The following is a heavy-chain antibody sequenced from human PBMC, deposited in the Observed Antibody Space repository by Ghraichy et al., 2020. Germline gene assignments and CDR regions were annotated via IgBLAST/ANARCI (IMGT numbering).Heavy chain of an antibody. CDR3: ARQRGFCFDY. D-gene: IGHD3-10*01. CDR1: GYSISSGNW. Sequence: SETLSLTCAVSGYSISSGNWWGWIRQPPGKGLEWIGYIYYSGRTYYNPTLKSRVTMSVDTSKNQFSLKLSSVTAVDTAVYYCARQRGFCFDYWGQGTLVTVSS. CDR2: IYYSGRT. J-gene: IGHJ4*02. V-gene: IGHV4-28*01.